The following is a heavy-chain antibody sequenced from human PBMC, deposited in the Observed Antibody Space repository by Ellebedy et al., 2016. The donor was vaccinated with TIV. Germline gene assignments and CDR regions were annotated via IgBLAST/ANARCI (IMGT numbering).Heavy chain of an antibody. CDR2: ISSSSSYI. CDR1: GFTFSSYN. J-gene: IGHJ6*02. V-gene: IGHV3-21*04. D-gene: IGHD1-26*01. CDR3: AKDYSGLHGMDV. Sequence: GESLKISCAASGFTFSSYNMNWVRQAPGRGLEWVSSISSSSSYIYYADSVKGRFTISRDNAKNSLYLLMNSLRAEDTAVYYCAKDYSGLHGMDVWGQGTTVTVSS.